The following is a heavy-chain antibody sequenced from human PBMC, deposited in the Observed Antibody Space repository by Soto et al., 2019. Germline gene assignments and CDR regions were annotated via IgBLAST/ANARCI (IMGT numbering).Heavy chain of an antibody. Sequence: TLSLTCTVSGGSSSSYYWSWIRQPPGKGLEWIGYIYYSGSTNYNPSLKSRVTISVDTSKNQFSLKLSSVTAADTAVYYCARVTWFYGMDVWGQGTTVTVSS. CDR3: ARVTWFYGMDV. CDR1: GGSSSSYY. V-gene: IGHV4-59*01. CDR2: IYYSGST. J-gene: IGHJ6*02. D-gene: IGHD3-9*01.